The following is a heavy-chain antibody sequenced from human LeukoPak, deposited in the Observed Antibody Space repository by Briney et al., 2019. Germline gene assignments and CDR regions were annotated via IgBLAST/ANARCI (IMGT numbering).Heavy chain of an antibody. V-gene: IGHV4-4*07. CDR2: MYTSGST. CDR3: ARDDSSSWYYFDY. J-gene: IGHJ4*02. Sequence: PSETLSLTCTVSGGSISGYYWSWIRQPAGKGLEWIGRMYTSGSTNYNPSLKSRVTMSVDTSKNQISLKLSSVTAADTAVYYCARDDSSSWYYFDYWGQGTLVTVSS. D-gene: IGHD6-13*01. CDR1: GGSISGYY.